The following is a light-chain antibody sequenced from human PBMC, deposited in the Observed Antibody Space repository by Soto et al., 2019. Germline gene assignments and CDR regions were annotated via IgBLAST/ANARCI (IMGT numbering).Light chain of an antibody. CDR3: AACDDSWNVLA. Sequence: QSVLTQPPAASATPGQRITISCSGSSSNIGSYTVSWYQQVPGAAPKLLIYDDDHRPSGVPDRFSGSKSGTSASLAISGLQSGDEADYYCAACDDSWNVLAFGGGTKLTVL. J-gene: IGLJ2*01. CDR2: DDD. CDR1: SSNIGSYT. V-gene: IGLV1-44*01.